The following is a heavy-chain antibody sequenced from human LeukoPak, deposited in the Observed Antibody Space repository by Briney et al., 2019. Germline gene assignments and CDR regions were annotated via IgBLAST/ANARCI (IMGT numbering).Heavy chain of an antibody. CDR1: GFTFSRYW. CDR3: AKDSELSAFDI. CDR2: ISWNSGSI. Sequence: GGSLRLSCAASGFTFSRYWMSWVRQAPGKGLEWVSGISWNSGSIGYADSVKGRFTISRDNAKNSLYLQMNSLRAEDTALYYCAKDSELSAFDIWGQGTMVTVSS. D-gene: IGHD5-24*01. V-gene: IGHV3-9*01. J-gene: IGHJ3*02.